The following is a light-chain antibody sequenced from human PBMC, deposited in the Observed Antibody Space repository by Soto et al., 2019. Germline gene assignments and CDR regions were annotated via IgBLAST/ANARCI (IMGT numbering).Light chain of an antibody. CDR1: QSVSSNS. Sequence: EIVLTQSPGTLSLSPGERATLSCRTSQSVSSNSLAWYQQKPGQAPRLLIYGVSSRATGIPDRFSGSGSGIYFTLTISRLEPEDFAVYYCQRYGTSPRTFGQGTKVEIK. J-gene: IGKJ1*01. V-gene: IGKV3-20*01. CDR3: QRYGTSPRT. CDR2: GVS.